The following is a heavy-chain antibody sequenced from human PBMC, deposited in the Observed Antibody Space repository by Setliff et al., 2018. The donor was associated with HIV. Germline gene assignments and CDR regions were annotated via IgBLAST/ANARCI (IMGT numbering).Heavy chain of an antibody. CDR1: GYSFTNYW. V-gene: IGHV5-51*01. J-gene: IGHJ4*02. CDR3: ARAVREKVFRFLEWPAYYDS. CDR2: IFPGDSDT. Sequence: GESLKISCTGSGYSFTNYWIGWVRQMPGKGLEWMGIIFPGDSDTTYNPSFQGQVTISADKSISTAYLQWSTLKASDTAMYYCARAVREKVFRFLEWPAYYDSWGQGTLVTVSS. D-gene: IGHD3-3*01.